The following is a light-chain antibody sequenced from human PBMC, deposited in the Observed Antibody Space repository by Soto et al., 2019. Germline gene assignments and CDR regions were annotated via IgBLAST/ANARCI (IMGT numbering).Light chain of an antibody. CDR3: QQYKIYSQT. CDR2: AAS. CDR1: QSISNH. Sequence: DIQMTQSPSSLSASVEARVIITCRASQSISNHLNWYQQKPGKAPKLMIFAASSLQSGVPSRFSGSGSGTEFTLTISSLQPDDVATYYCQQYKIYSQTFGQGTKVDIK. J-gene: IGKJ1*01. V-gene: IGKV1-17*01.